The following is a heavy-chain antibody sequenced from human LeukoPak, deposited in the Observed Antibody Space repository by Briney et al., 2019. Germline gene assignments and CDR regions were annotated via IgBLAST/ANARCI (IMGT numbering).Heavy chain of an antibody. CDR1: GVTFSSDW. J-gene: IGHJ4*02. CDR2: IKQDGSEK. Sequence: PGGSLRLSCAASGVTFSSDWMSWVRQAPGKGLEWVANIKQDGSEKYYVDSVKGRFTISRDNAKNSLYLQMNSLRAEDTAVYYCARVHRNKYYFDYWGQGTLVTVSS. V-gene: IGHV3-7*01. D-gene: IGHD2/OR15-2a*01. CDR3: ARVHRNKYYFDY.